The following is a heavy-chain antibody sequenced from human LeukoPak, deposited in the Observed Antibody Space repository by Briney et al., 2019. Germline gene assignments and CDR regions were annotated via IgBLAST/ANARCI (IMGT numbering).Heavy chain of an antibody. Sequence: GGSLRLSCAASGFTFSDYYMSWIRQAPGKGLEWVSYISSSSSYTNYADSVKGRFTISRDNAKNSLYLQMNSLRAEDTAVYYCARVDSSSFPTLSFDYWGQGTLVTVSS. V-gene: IGHV3-11*06. CDR1: GFTFSDYY. CDR3: ARVDSSSFPTLSFDY. CDR2: ISSSSSYT. D-gene: IGHD6-13*01. J-gene: IGHJ4*02.